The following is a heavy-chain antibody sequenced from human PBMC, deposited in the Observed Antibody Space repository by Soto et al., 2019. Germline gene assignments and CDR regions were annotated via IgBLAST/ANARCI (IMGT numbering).Heavy chain of an antibody. J-gene: IGHJ5*02. CDR1: CASISNGGYY. CDR3: ARLTLTNYGARWFDP. CDR2: IYYNGNT. Sequence: QVQLQESGPGLVKPSQTLSLTCTVSCASISNGGYYWSWVRQHPGEGLEWIGYIYYNGNTYYNPSLKSRVSISLDTSHNQFSLRLMSVTAADTAVYFCARLTLTNYGARWFDPWGQGTLVNVSS. D-gene: IGHD4-17*01. V-gene: IGHV4-31*03.